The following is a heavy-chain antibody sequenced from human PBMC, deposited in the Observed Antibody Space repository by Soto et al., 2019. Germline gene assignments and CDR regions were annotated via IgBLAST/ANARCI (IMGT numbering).Heavy chain of an antibody. CDR2: INPNSGGT. J-gene: IGHJ6*02. D-gene: IGHD5-12*01. CDR3: ARDRVRRGYSGYDNFSLWAPMDV. Sequence: GASVKVSCKASGYTFTGYYMHWVRQAPGQGLEWMGWINPNSGGTNYAQKFQGWVTMTRDTSISTAYMELSRLRSDDTAVYYCARDRVRRGYSGYDNFSLWAPMDVWGQGTTVTVSS. V-gene: IGHV1-2*04. CDR1: GYTFTGYY.